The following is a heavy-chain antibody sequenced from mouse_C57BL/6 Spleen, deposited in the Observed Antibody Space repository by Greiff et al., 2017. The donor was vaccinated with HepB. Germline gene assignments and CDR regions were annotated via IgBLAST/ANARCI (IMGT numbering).Heavy chain of an antibody. CDR1: GYTFTSYW. Sequence: VQLQQPGAELVRPGTSVKLSCKASGYTFTSYWMHWVKQMPGQGLEWIGVIDPSDSYTNYNQKFKGKATLTVDTSSSTAYMQLSSLTSEDSAVYYCARTTTEGYAMDYWGQGTSVTVSS. CDR3: ARTTTEGYAMDY. D-gene: IGHD1-1*01. V-gene: IGHV1-59*01. CDR2: IDPSDSYT. J-gene: IGHJ4*01.